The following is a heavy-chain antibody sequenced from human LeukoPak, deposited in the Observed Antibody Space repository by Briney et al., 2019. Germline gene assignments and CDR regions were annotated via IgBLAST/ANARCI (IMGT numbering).Heavy chain of an antibody. CDR2: IYTSGST. Sequence: KSSETLSLTCTVSGGSISSYYWSWIRQPAGKGLEWIGRIYTSGSTNYNPSLKSRVTMSVDTSKNQFSLKLSSVTAADTAVYYCARSPLLGSLEWLLGDYYYMDVWGKGTTVTVSS. D-gene: IGHD3-3*01. J-gene: IGHJ6*03. V-gene: IGHV4-4*07. CDR1: GGSISSYY. CDR3: ARSPLLGSLEWLLGDYYYMDV.